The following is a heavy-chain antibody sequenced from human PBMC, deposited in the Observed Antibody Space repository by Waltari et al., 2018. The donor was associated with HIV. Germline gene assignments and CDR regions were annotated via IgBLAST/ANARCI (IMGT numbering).Heavy chain of an antibody. V-gene: IGHV3-53*02. CDR1: GFNVKTNY. J-gene: IGHJ5*02. Sequence: VETGGTLIQHGGSLRLPCHMSGFNVKTNYVTWVRRFPGRGLEWVSIFYPDGTFHYADSVKGRFIMSRDSSRNTIFLQMNFLIFDDSAIYFCARGVRYLDPWGQGTQVIVSS. D-gene: IGHD3-9*01. CDR3: ARGVRYLDP. CDR2: FYPDGTF.